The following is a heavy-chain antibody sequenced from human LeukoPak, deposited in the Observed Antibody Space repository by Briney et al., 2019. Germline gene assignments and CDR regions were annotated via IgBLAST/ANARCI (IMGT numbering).Heavy chain of an antibody. CDR1: GGPISSYY. Sequence: SETLSLTCTVSGGPISSYYWSWIRQPPGKGLEWIGYIYYSGSTNYNPSLKSRVTISVDKSKNQFSLKVSSVTAADTAVYYCARDQKRGMSWELLRAQTYDGFDVWGQGTMVTVSS. CDR3: ARDQKRGMSWELLRAQTYDGFDV. J-gene: IGHJ3*01. CDR2: IYYSGST. D-gene: IGHD1-26*01. V-gene: IGHV4-59*12.